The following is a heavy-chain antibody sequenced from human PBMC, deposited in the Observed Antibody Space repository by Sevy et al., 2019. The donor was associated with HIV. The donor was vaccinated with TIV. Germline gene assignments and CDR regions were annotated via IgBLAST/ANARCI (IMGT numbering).Heavy chain of an antibody. Sequence: GGSLRLSCAASGFTFSSYGMHWVRQAPGKGLEWVAIISFDGTKKYYADSVEGRFTISRDKSRNTLYLQMNSLRTDDTAVYYCAKEGYDSSGSSYFDNWGQGTQVTVSS. D-gene: IGHD3-22*01. J-gene: IGHJ4*02. V-gene: IGHV3-30*18. CDR1: GFTFSSYG. CDR3: AKEGYDSSGSSYFDN. CDR2: ISFDGTKK.